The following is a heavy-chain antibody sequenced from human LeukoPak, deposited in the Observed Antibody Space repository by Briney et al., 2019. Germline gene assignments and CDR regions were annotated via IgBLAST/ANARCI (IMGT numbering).Heavy chain of an antibody. CDR2: ISAYNGNT. Sequence: ASVKVSCKASGYTFTSYGISWVRQAPGQGREWMGWISAYNGNTNYAQKLQGRVAMTTDTSTSTAYMELRSLRSVDTAVYYCAAATYYDYVWGSYDFDYWGQGTLVTVSS. CDR3: AAATYYDYVWGSYDFDY. J-gene: IGHJ4*02. CDR1: GYTFTSYG. V-gene: IGHV1-18*04. D-gene: IGHD3-16*01.